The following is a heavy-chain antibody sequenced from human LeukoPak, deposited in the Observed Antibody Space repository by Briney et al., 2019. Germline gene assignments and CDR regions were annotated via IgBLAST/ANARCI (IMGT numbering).Heavy chain of an antibody. CDR1: GFTVSSNY. D-gene: IGHD5-18*01. J-gene: IGHJ4*02. CDR3: AKTVNTAMVPFDY. CDR2: IYSGGST. V-gene: IGHV3-53*01. Sequence: TGGSLRLSCAASGFTVSSNYMSWVRQAPGKGLEWVSVIYSGGSTYYADSVKGRFTISRDNSKNTLYLQMNSLRAEDTAVYYCAKTVNTAMVPFDYWGQGTLVTVSS.